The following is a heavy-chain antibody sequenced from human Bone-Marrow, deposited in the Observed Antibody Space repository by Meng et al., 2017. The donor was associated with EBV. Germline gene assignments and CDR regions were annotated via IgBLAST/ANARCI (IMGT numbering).Heavy chain of an antibody. CDR3: ARDLRETSGTFPFDY. CDR2: IYHSGRT. D-gene: IGHD1-26*01. J-gene: IGHJ4*02. Sequence: QGLLPQSGLGLVKPPGTPSPTSVVSCGSISSSNWWSWVRQPPGKGLEWIGEIYHSGRTNYNPSLKSRVTISVDKSKNQLSLKLSSVTAADTAVYYCARDLRETSGTFPFDYWGQGTLVTVFS. V-gene: IGHV4-4*03. CDR1: CGSISSSNW.